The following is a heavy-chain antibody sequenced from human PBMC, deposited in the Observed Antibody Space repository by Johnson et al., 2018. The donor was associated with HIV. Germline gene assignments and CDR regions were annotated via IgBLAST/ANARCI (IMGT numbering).Heavy chain of an antibody. CDR1: GFTFSNAW. D-gene: IGHD2-15*01. Sequence: VQLVESGGGLVKPGGSLRLSCAASGFTFSNAWMSWVRQSPGKGLEWVGRIKSKTDGGTTDYAAPVKGRFTISRDDSKNTLYLQMNSLKTEDTAVYYCTTEWWSYAFDIWGQGTMVTVSS. CDR3: TTEWWSYAFDI. CDR2: IKSKTDGGTT. J-gene: IGHJ3*02. V-gene: IGHV3-15*01.